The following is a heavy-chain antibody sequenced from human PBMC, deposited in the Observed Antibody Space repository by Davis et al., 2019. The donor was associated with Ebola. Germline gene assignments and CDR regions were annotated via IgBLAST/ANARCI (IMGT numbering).Heavy chain of an antibody. CDR3: AIKTRQQDY. V-gene: IGHV1-8*01. CDR2: MNPNSGNT. Sequence: AALVKVSCKASGYTFTSYDVNWVRQAPGQGLEWMGWMNPNSGNTSYAQKFQGRVTMTRDTSISTAYMELSSLRSEDAAVYYCAIKTRQQDYWGQGTLVTVSS. D-gene: IGHD6-13*01. CDR1: GYTFTSYD. J-gene: IGHJ4*02.